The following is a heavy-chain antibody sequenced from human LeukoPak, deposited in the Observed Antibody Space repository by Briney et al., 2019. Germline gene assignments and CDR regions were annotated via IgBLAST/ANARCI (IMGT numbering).Heavy chain of an antibody. CDR1: GFTFSSYS. D-gene: IGHD2-2*01. Sequence: SGGSLRLSCAASGFTFSSYSMNWVRQAPGKGLEWVSSISSSSSYIYYADSVKGRFTISRDNAKNSLYLQMNSLRAEDTAVYYCAKFAAREYQLPFYYYYYMDVWGKGTTVTVSS. J-gene: IGHJ6*03. CDR3: AKFAAREYQLPFYYYYYMDV. CDR2: ISSSSSYI. V-gene: IGHV3-21*04.